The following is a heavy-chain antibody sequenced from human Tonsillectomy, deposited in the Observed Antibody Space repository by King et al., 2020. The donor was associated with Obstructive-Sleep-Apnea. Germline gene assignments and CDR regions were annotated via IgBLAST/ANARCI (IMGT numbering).Heavy chain of an antibody. CDR2: MNPNSGNT. CDR1: GYTFTSYD. CDR3: ARGVGIVVVPAAIGFDP. Sequence: VQLVESGAEVKKPGASVKVSCKASGYTFTSYDINWVRQATGQGLEWMGWMNPNSGNTGYAQKFQGRVTMTRNTCISTAYMELSSLRSEDTAVYYCARGVGIVVVPAAIGFDPWGQGTLVTVSS. J-gene: IGHJ5*02. D-gene: IGHD2-2*01. V-gene: IGHV1-8*01.